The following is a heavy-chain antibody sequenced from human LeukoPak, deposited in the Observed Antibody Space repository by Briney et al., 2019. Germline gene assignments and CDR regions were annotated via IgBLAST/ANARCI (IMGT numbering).Heavy chain of an antibody. CDR3: ARDSRSYCGGDCLPPLPFWFDP. D-gene: IGHD2-21*01. Sequence: GASVKVSCKASGYTFTSYGISWVRQAPGQGLEWMGWISAYNGNTNYAQKLQGRVTMTTDTSTSTAYMELRSLRSDDTAGYYCARDSRSYCGGDCLPPLPFWFDPWGQGTLVTVSS. CDR2: ISAYNGNT. CDR1: GYTFTSYG. V-gene: IGHV1-18*01. J-gene: IGHJ5*02.